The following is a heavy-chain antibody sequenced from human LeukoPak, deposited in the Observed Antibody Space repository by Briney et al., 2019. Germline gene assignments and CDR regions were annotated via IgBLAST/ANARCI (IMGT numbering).Heavy chain of an antibody. CDR3: ARTYSSGWVLYFDY. CDR2: IYYSGCT. J-gene: IGHJ4*02. V-gene: IGHV4-59*01. Sequence: TPSETLSLTCTVSGGSISSYYWRWIRQPPGKGLEWIGYIYYSGCTNYNPSLKSRVTISVDTSKNQFSLKLSSVTAADTAVYYCARTYSSGWVLYFDYWGQGTLVTVSS. CDR1: GGSISSYY. D-gene: IGHD6-19*01.